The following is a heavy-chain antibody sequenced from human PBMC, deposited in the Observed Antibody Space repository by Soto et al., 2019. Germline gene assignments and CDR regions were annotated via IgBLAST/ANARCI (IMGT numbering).Heavy chain of an antibody. V-gene: IGHV3-7*01. CDR3: AIQPAP. Sequence: HPGGSLRLSCAASGFTFGSYSMSWVRQSPEKGLEWVGNINEDGSMKFYVDYVKGRFSISRDNAKNLLYLQMDSLRVEDTAVYYCAIQPAPWGQGTLVTVSS. CDR2: INEDGSMK. CDR1: GFTFGSYS. J-gene: IGHJ5*02.